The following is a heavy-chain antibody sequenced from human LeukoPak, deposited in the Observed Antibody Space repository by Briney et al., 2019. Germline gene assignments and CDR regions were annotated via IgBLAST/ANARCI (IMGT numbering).Heavy chain of an antibody. CDR2: INHSGST. J-gene: IGHJ4*02. CDR3: ARATRVVVTAIRFYFDY. D-gene: IGHD2-21*02. V-gene: IGHV4-34*01. Sequence: GSLRLSCAASGFTFSSYAMSWIRQPPGKGLEWIGEINHSGSTNYNPSLKSRVTISVDTSKNQFSLKLSSVTAADTAVYYCARATRVVVTAIRFYFDYWGQGTLVTVSS. CDR1: GFTFSSYA.